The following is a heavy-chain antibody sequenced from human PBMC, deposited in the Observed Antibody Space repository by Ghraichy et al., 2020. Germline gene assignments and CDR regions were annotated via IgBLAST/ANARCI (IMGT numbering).Heavy chain of an antibody. CDR3: ARDLSGHDDY. D-gene: IGHD5-12*01. Sequence: GGSLRLSCAASGFTFSSYWMHWVRQAPGKGLVWVSHINSDGSYTRYAGSVKGRFTISRDNAKNTLYLQMNSLRAEDTAVYYCARDLSGHDDYWGQGIQVTVSS. CDR1: GFTFSSYW. CDR2: INSDGSYT. J-gene: IGHJ4*02. V-gene: IGHV3-74*01.